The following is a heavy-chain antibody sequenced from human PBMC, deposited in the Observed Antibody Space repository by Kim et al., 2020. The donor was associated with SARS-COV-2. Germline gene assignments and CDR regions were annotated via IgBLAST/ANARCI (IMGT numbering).Heavy chain of an antibody. Sequence: GGSLRLSCAVSRFTFNNYWINWVRHAPGKGLVWVSRISSDGSITNYADSVKGRFTMSRDNAENTLYLQMNSLRAEDTAVYYCARGFFRYGFDVWGQGTTVTVS. J-gene: IGHJ6*02. CDR2: ISSDGSIT. CDR3: ARGFFRYGFDV. CDR1: RFTFNNYW. V-gene: IGHV3-74*01. D-gene: IGHD3-10*01.